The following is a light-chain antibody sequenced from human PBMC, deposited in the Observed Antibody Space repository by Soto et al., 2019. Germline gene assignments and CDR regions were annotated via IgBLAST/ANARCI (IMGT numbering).Light chain of an antibody. CDR2: DAS. Sequence: EIVMTKSPATLSVSPGEGATLSCKASQNVYNNLAWYQQRPGQPPRLLIYDASTRATGISARFSGSGYGTEFTLTISSLQSEDFAVYFCQQCRNWPLTFGGGTKVEIK. J-gene: IGKJ4*01. CDR3: QQCRNWPLT. V-gene: IGKV3-15*01. CDR1: QNVYNN.